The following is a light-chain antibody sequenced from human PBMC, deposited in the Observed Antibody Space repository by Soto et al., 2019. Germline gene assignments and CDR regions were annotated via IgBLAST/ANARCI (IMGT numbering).Light chain of an antibody. CDR1: QSVSSY. CDR3: QQRSDWPLLT. CDR2: DAS. V-gene: IGKV3-11*01. Sequence: EIVLTQSPGTLSLSPGERATLSCRASQSVSSYLAWYQQKPGQAPRLLIYDASSRASGIPARFSGSGSGTDFTPTISSLEPEDFAVYYCQQRSDWPLLTFGGGTKVEIK. J-gene: IGKJ4*01.